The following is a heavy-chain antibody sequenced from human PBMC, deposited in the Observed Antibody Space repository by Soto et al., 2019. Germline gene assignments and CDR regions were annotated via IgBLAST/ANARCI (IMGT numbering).Heavy chain of an antibody. J-gene: IGHJ5*02. CDR3: ARSALFWSGYDWFDP. V-gene: IGHV1-18*04. D-gene: IGHD3-3*01. CDR2: ISAYNGNT. CDR1: GYTFTSYG. Sequence: QVQLVQSGAEVKKPGASVKVSCKASGYTFTSYGISWVRQAPGQGLEWMGWISAYNGNTNYAQKHQGRVTMTTDTPTSTAYMELRSLRSDDTAVYYCARSALFWSGYDWFDPWGQGTLVTGSS.